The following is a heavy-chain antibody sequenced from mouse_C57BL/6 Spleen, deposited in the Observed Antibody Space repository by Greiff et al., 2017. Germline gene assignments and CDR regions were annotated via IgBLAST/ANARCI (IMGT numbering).Heavy chain of an antibody. D-gene: IGHD2-1*01. CDR3: ARHIYYGNHEAMEH. CDR2: ISSGGSYT. J-gene: IGHJ4*01. V-gene: IGHV5-6*01. CDR1: GFTFSSYG. Sequence: EVQVVESGGDLVKPGGSLKLSCAASGFTFSSYGMSWVRQTPDKRLEWVATISSGGSYTYYPDSVKGRFTISRDNAKNTLYLQMSSLTSEDTAMYYCARHIYYGNHEAMEHWGQGTSVTASS.